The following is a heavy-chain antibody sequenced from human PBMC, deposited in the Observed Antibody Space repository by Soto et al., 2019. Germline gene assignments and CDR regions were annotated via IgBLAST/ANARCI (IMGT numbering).Heavy chain of an antibody. CDR1: GGSISSGGYY. Sequence: SETLSLTCTVSGGSISSGGYYWSWIRQHPGKGLEWIGYIYYGGSTYYNPSLKSRATISGDTSKNQFSLKLSSVTAADTAVYYCARGGYYHENSGQNAYDYWSQGILVTVSS. CDR2: IYYGGST. V-gene: IGHV4-31*03. D-gene: IGHD3-22*01. J-gene: IGHJ4*01. CDR3: ARGGYYHENSGQNAYDY.